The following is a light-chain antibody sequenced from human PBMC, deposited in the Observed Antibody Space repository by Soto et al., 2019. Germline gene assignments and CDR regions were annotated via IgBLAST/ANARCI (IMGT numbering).Light chain of an antibody. J-gene: IGKJ4*01. CDR2: AAS. CDR1: QGISSY. V-gene: IGKV1-9*01. CDR3: QNYNSAPLT. Sequence: DIQLTQSPSFLSASVGDRVTITCRASQGISSYLAWYQQKPGKAPKLLIFAASTLQSGVPSRFSGSGSGTEFTLTISSLQPEDFATYYCQNYNSAPLTFGGGTKVEI.